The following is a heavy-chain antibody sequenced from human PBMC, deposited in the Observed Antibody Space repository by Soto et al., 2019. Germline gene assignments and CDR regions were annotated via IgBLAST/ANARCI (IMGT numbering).Heavy chain of an antibody. J-gene: IGHJ5*02. D-gene: IGHD2-2*01. V-gene: IGHV4-30-2*01. Sequence: SGTLSLTCTVSGGFIRGYSWSVLRQPPGKGLEWIGYIYHSGSTYYNPSLKSRVTISVDRSKNQFSLKLSSVTAADTAVYYCARVPDRWGQGTLVTVSS. CDR2: IYHSGST. CDR1: GGFIRGYS. CDR3: ARVPDR.